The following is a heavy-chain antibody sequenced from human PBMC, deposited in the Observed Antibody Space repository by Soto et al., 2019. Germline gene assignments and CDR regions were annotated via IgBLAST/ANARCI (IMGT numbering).Heavy chain of an antibody. J-gene: IGHJ4*02. V-gene: IGHV5-51*01. CDR3: AISYSSSSDY. Sequence: PGESLKLSCQGSGYRFTSYLIGWVRQMPGKGLEWMGIIYPGDSDTRYSPSFQGQVTISADKSISTAYLQWSSLKASDTAMYYCAISYSSSSDYWGQGTLVTVSS. CDR1: GYRFTSYL. CDR2: IYPGDSDT. D-gene: IGHD6-6*01.